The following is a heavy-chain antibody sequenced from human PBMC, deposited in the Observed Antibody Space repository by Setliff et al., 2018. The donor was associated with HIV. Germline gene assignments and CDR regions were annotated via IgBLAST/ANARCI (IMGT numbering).Heavy chain of an antibody. D-gene: IGHD5-12*01. CDR3: ARGSGYDKGAYHYYYGMDV. CDR1: GLPFYNYW. CDR2: IHSGGST. V-gene: IGHV3-66*01. Sequence: GGSLRLSCVASGLPFYNYWMTWLRRAPGRGLEWVSVIHSGGSTYYADSVKGRFIISRDNSKNTLYLQMNSLRAEDTAVYYCARGSGYDKGAYHYYYGMDVWGQGTTVT. J-gene: IGHJ6*02.